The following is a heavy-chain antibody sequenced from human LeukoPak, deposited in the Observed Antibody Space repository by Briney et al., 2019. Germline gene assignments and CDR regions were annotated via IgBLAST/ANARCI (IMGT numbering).Heavy chain of an antibody. D-gene: IGHD3-22*01. CDR3: ARAYYSDITDYPYIGY. CDR2: IRHDGNNK. CDR1: GFTFSTYG. Sequence: PGSSRRLSCAASGFTFSTYGMHGVGQAPGKGLDWVAAIRHDGNNKFHVDSYRGRFPIYRDNSKNTLYLQTNSLRAEDTAVYYCARAYYSDITDYPYIGYWGQGVLVTVSS. V-gene: IGHV3-33*01. J-gene: IGHJ4*02.